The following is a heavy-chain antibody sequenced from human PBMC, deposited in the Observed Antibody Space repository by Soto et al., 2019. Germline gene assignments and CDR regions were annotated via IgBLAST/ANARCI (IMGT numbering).Heavy chain of an antibody. Sequence: QVQLVQSGAKVKKPGSSVKVSCKASGGTFSSYAISWVRQAPGQGLEWMGGIIPIFGTANYAQKFQGRVTITADESTSKGYMELSSLRSEDSAVYYCARGPYFYGSGSYHLGMDVWGQGTTVTVSS. V-gene: IGHV1-69*01. D-gene: IGHD3-10*01. J-gene: IGHJ6*02. CDR1: GGTFSSYA. CDR3: ARGPYFYGSGSYHLGMDV. CDR2: IIPIFGTA.